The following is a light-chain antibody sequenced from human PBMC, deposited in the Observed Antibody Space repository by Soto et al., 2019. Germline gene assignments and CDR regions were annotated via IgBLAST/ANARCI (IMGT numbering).Light chain of an antibody. CDR3: MQALQTPIT. V-gene: IGKV2-28*01. CDR1: QSLLHSNGYNY. Sequence: IVMAQSPLSLPVTPGEPASISCRSSQSLLHSNGYNYLDWYLQKPGQSPQLLICLGSNRASGVPDRFSGSGSGTDFTLKISRVEAEDVGVYYCMQALQTPITFGQGTRLEMK. J-gene: IGKJ5*01. CDR2: LGS.